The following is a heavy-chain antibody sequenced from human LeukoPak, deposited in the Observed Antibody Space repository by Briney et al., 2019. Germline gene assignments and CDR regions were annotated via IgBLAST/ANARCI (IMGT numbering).Heavy chain of an antibody. CDR3: ARGIVAGRDY. Sequence: SETLSLTCTVSGDSISSGDYYWSWIRQPAGKGLEWIGRISSSGSTNYNPSLKSRVTISVDTSKNQFSLKLSSVTAADTAVYYCARGIVAGRDYWGQGTLVTVSS. J-gene: IGHJ4*02. CDR2: ISSSGST. CDR1: GDSISSGDYY. D-gene: IGHD5-12*01. V-gene: IGHV4-61*02.